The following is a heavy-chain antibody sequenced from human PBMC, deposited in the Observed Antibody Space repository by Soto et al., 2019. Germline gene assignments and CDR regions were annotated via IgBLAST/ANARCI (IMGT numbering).Heavy chain of an antibody. CDR2: ISFDGSNK. Sequence: QVQLVESGEGVVQPGRSQRLSCAASGFTFSGYGMHWVRQAPGKGLEWVAVISFDGSNKYYADSVKGRFTISRDNSKNTLYLQMNSLRAEDTAVYYCAKVRPSASSGYYFDYWGQGTLVTVSS. V-gene: IGHV3-30*18. J-gene: IGHJ4*02. CDR3: AKVRPSASSGYYFDY. CDR1: GFTFSGYG. D-gene: IGHD3-22*01.